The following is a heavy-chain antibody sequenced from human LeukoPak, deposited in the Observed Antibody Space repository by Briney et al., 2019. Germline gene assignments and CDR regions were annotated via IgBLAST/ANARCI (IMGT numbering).Heavy chain of an antibody. CDR2: ISYDGSNK. CDR3: AKDGRRSYGDYVSG. J-gene: IGHJ4*02. V-gene: IGHV3-30*04. D-gene: IGHD4-17*01. CDR1: GFTFSSYA. Sequence: PGGSLRLSCAASGFTFSSYAMHWVRQAPGKGLEWVAVISYDGSNKYYADSVKGRFTISRDNSKNTLYLQMNSLRAEDTAVYYCAKDGRRSYGDYVSGWGQGTLVTVSS.